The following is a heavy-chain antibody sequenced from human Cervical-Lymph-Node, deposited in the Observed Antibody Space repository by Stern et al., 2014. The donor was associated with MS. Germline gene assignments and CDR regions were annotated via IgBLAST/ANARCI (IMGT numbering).Heavy chain of an antibody. CDR1: GYTFSSYG. J-gene: IGHJ4*02. CDR2: VNTYIGNT. V-gene: IGHV1-18*01. CDR3: ARDHGIFDSWSGYYDYFDY. Sequence: VQLLQPGPAVKKPGASVQVSCKTSGYTFSSYGISWVRQAPGQGPEWMGWVNTYIGNTYYAQEIKGRVSMTTDTSTSTVYMELRSLTSDDTAIYFCARDHGIFDSWSGYYDYFDYWGQGTLVTVSS. D-gene: IGHD3-3*01.